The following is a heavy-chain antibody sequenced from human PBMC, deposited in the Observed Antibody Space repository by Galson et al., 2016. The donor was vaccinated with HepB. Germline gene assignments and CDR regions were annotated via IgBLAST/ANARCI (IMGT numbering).Heavy chain of an antibody. CDR2: IDWDDEK. CDR1: GFSLRNSGMS. V-gene: IGHV2-70*01. D-gene: IGHD6-13*01. CDR3: TRGLDSGRWYRAFEI. J-gene: IGHJ3*02. Sequence: PALVKPTQTLTLTCSFSGFSLRNSGMSVSWIRQPPGKALEWLALIDWDDEKYYSTSLKTRLTISKDTSKNQVVLTMTNMDPVDTAMYYCTRGLDSGRWYRAFEIWGQGTMVTVSS.